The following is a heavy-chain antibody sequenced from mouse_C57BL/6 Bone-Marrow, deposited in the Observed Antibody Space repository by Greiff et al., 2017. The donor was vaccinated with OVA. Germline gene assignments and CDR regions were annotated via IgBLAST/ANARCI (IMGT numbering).Heavy chain of an antibody. CDR3: ARHYYSNYYAWFAY. CDR1: GYPFTSYW. V-gene: IGHV1-64*01. CDR2: IHPNSGST. J-gene: IGHJ3*01. Sequence: QVQLQQPGAELVKPGASVKLSCKASGYPFTSYWMHWVKQRPGQGLKWIGMIHPNSGSTNYNEKFKSKATLTVDKSSSTAYMQLSSLTSEDSAVYYCARHYYSNYYAWFAYWGQGTLVTVSA. D-gene: IGHD2-5*01.